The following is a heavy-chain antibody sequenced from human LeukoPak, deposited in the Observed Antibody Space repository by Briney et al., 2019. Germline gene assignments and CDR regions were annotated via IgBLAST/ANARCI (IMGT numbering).Heavy chain of an antibody. Sequence: ASVKVSCKASGYTFTDYDIMWVRQATGQGPEWMGWMNSNTGNTGSAQKFQRRVTMTRDTSINTAYMELHSLTSEDTAVYYCARGRGGTVVRGYLDYWGQGTLVTVSS. CDR1: GYTFTDYD. V-gene: IGHV1-8*01. J-gene: IGHJ4*02. D-gene: IGHD3-10*01. CDR2: MNSNTGNT. CDR3: ARGRGGTVVRGYLDY.